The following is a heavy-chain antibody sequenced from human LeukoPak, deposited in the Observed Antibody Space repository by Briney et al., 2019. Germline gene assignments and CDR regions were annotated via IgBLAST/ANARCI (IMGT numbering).Heavy chain of an antibody. CDR3: ATCGERQDQRGDYMDV. CDR1: RYTFTGCY. CDR2: IYPNSGGT. V-gene: IGHV1-2*02. D-gene: IGHD1-1*01. J-gene: IGHJ6*03. Sequence: ASVTVSCKASRYTFTGCYMHWVRQAPGQGLGWMGWIYPNSGGTNYAQKFQGRVTMTRDTAISTASMELSRLRSDDTAVYYCATCGERQDQRGDYMDVWGKGTTVTVSS.